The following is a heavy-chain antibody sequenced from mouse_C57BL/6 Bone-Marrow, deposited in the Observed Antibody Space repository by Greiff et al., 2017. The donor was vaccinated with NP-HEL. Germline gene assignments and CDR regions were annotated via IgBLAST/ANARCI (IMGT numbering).Heavy chain of an antibody. Sequence: VQLQQSGAELVKPGASVKLSCKASGYTFTEYTIHWVKQRSGQGVEWIGWFYPGSGSIKYNEKFKDKATLTADKSSSTVYMERSRLTAEDSAVYFCARHEAGYSNYWYFDVWGRGTTGNYSS. CDR3: ARHEAGYSNYWYFDV. CDR1: GYTFTEYT. J-gene: IGHJ1*03. V-gene: IGHV1-62-2*01. CDR2: FYPGSGSI. D-gene: IGHD2-5*01.